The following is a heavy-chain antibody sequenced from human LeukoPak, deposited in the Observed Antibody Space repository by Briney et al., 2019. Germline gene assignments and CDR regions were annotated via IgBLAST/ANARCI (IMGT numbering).Heavy chain of an antibody. CDR1: GGSFSGYY. V-gene: IGHV4-34*01. CDR3: ARAETTSGADWFDP. Sequence: SETLSLTCAVYGGSFSGYYWSLIRQPPGKGLEWIGEINHSGSTNYNPSLKSRVTISVDTSKSQFSLKLSSVTAADTAVYYCARAETTSGADWFDPWGQGTLVTVSS. CDR2: INHSGST. J-gene: IGHJ5*02. D-gene: IGHD4-11*01.